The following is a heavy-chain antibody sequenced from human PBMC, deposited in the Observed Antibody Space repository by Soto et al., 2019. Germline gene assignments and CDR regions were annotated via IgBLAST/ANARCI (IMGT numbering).Heavy chain of an antibody. CDR3: ARGADIVVVPAATLHYYYYGMDV. CDR1: GYTYTGYY. Sequence: ASVKVSCTASGYTYTGYYMHWVRQAPGQGLEWMGWINPNSGGTNYAQKFQDWVTMTRDTSISTAYMELSRLRSDDTAVYYCARGADIVVVPAATLHYYYYGMDVWGQGTTVTVSS. D-gene: IGHD2-2*01. V-gene: IGHV1-2*04. CDR2: INPNSGGT. J-gene: IGHJ6*02.